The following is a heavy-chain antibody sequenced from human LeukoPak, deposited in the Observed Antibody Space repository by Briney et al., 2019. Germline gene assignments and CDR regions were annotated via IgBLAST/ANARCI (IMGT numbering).Heavy chain of an antibody. Sequence: PGGSLRLSCAASGFTFSSYWMHWVRQAPGKGLVWVSRINTDGSSTSYADSVKGRFTISRDNAKNTLYLQMNSLRAEDTAVYYCARGELSLYYYYMDVWGKGTTVTVSS. CDR3: ARGELSLYYYYMDV. D-gene: IGHD3-16*01. J-gene: IGHJ6*03. CDR1: GFTFSSYW. CDR2: INTDGSST. V-gene: IGHV3-74*01.